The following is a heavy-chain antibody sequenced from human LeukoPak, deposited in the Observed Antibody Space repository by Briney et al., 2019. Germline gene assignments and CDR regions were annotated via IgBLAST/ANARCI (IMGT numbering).Heavy chain of an antibody. CDR3: ARAKMAAAGTGAFDV. J-gene: IGHJ3*01. D-gene: IGHD6-13*01. V-gene: IGHV3-23*01. Sequence: GGSLRLSCAASGFTFSSYAMTWVRQAPGKGLEWVSAFSATDGSAQYAESVEGRFTISRDNSKNTPFLQMNSLGAEDTAVYYCARAKMAAAGTGAFDVWGQGTLVTVSS. CDR2: FSATDGSA. CDR1: GFTFSSYA.